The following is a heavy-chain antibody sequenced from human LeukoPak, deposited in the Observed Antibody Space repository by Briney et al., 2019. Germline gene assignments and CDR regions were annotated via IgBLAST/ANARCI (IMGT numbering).Heavy chain of an antibody. CDR3: AREEWELLEYYGMDV. J-gene: IGHJ6*02. D-gene: IGHD1-26*01. CDR1: GYTFTGYY. V-gene: IGHV1-2*02. CDR2: INPNSGGT. Sequence: ASVKVSCKASGYTFTGYYMHWVRQAPGQGLEWMGWINPNSGGTNYAPKFQGRVTMTRDTSISTAYMELSRLRSDDTAVYYCAREEWELLEYYGMDVWGQGTTVTVSS.